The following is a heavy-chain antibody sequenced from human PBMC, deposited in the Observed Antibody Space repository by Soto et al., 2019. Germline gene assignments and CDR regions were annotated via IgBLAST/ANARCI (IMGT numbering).Heavy chain of an antibody. Sequence: QVQMQESGPGLVKASETLSLTCAVSGDSISTSNWWSWVRQPPGKGLEWIGEVHHRGGTNYNPSHKSRLTISVDKSKNQFSLKLSSVTAADTAVYFCARGSYASSFFDWGQGTLVTVSS. CDR2: VHHRGGT. CDR1: GDSISTSNW. CDR3: ARGSYASSFFD. V-gene: IGHV4-4*02. D-gene: IGHD2-2*01. J-gene: IGHJ4*02.